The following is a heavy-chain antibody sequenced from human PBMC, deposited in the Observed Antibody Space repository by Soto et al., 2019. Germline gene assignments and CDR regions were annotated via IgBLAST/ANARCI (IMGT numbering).Heavy chain of an antibody. V-gene: IGHV3-21*04. CDR1: GFTFSYYS. D-gene: IGHD6-19*01. Sequence: EVQLVESGGGLVKPGESLRVSCAASGFTFSYYSLHWVRQAPGKGLEWVSSISGSSTYIYYADRVKGRFTISRDNANNSLSPQMDRLRHEDTAVYYCARGDGKGLYNSGWSPRYWAQGTLVTVSS. CDR3: ARGDGKGLYNSGWSPRY. CDR2: ISGSSTYI. J-gene: IGHJ4*02.